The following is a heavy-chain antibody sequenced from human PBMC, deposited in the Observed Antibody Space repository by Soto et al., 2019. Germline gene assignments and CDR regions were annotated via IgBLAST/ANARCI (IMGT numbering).Heavy chain of an antibody. Sequence: SETLSLTCAVSGGSISSGGYSWSWIRQPPGKGLEWIGYIYHSGTYYNPSLKSRVTISVDRSKNQFSLKLSSVTAADTAVYYCASHLGATRGPFDFWGQGILVTVS. CDR3: ASHLGATRGPFDF. CDR1: GGSISSGGYS. J-gene: IGHJ4*02. CDR2: IYHSGT. V-gene: IGHV4-30-2*01. D-gene: IGHD1-26*01.